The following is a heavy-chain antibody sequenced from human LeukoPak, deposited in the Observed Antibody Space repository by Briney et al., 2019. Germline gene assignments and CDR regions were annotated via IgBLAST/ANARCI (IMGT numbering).Heavy chain of an antibody. CDR1: GYTFTNYS. J-gene: IGHJ3*02. Sequence: ASVKVSCKASGYTFTNYSISWVRQAPGQGLEWMGCISGNKGHTNYAQKLQGRVTMTTDTSTSTAYMELRNLRDDDTAVYYCARGSYGEVAFDIWGQGTMVTVSS. D-gene: IGHD4-17*01. V-gene: IGHV1-18*01. CDR2: ISGNKGHT. CDR3: ARGSYGEVAFDI.